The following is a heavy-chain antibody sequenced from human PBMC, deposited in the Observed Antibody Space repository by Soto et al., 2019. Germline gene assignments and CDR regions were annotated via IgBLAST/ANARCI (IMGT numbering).Heavy chain of an antibody. CDR2: INHSGST. Sequence: SETLSLTXAVCGGSFSGYYSSWIRQPPGRGLGLIGVINHSGSTNYNPSSKSQVPISVNTVKNQFSLKLSSVTAADKSVYYCARGSGSYNFDYWGQGTLVTVSS. V-gene: IGHV4-34*01. CDR3: ARGSGSYNFDY. D-gene: IGHD1-26*01. J-gene: IGHJ4*02. CDR1: GGSFSGYY.